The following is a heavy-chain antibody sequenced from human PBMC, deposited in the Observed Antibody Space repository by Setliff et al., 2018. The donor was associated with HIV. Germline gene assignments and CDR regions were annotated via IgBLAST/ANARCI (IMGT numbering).Heavy chain of an antibody. Sequence: GESLKISCAASGFTFSSYAMSWVRQAPGKGLEWVSSISGSVGSTYHADSVTGRFTISRDNSKNTLYLQMIILRAEDTAVYFCAKGGTVWGSYDYFDYWGQGTLVTVSS. CDR3: AKGGTVWGSYDYFDY. D-gene: IGHD3-16*01. CDR2: ISGSVGST. J-gene: IGHJ4*02. CDR1: GFTFSSYA. V-gene: IGHV3-23*01.